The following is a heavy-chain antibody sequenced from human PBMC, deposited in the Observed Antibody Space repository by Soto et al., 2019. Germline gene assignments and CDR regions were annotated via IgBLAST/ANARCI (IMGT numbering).Heavy chain of an antibody. V-gene: IGHV3-7*03. J-gene: IGHJ5*02. Sequence: PGGSLRLSCAASGFTFSSYWMIWVRQAPGKGLEWVANIKQDGSEKYYVDSVKGRFTISRDNAKNSLYLQMNSLRAEDTAVYYCARAYSSGWYSWFDPWGQGTLVTVSS. CDR1: GFTFSSYW. CDR2: IKQDGSEK. CDR3: ARAYSSGWYSWFDP. D-gene: IGHD6-19*01.